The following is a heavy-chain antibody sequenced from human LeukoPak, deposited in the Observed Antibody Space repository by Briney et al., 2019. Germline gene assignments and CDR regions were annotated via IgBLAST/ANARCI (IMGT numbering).Heavy chain of an antibody. CDR3: AREGDSSGWYFDY. CDR2: IYYSGST. J-gene: IGHJ4*02. D-gene: IGHD6-19*01. CDR1: GDSISTYY. Sequence: TSETLSLTCTVSGDSISTYYWSWIRQPPGKGPEWIGYIYYSGSTNYNPSLKSRVTMSIDTSKNQFSLRLSSVTAADTAVYYCAREGDSSGWYFDYWGQGTLVTVSS. V-gene: IGHV4-59*01.